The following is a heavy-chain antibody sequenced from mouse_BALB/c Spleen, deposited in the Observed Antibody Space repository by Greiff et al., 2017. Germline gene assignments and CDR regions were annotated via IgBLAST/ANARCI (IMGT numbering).Heavy chain of an antibody. Sequence: DVKLVESGGGLVKPGGSLKLSCAASGFTFSSYAMSWVRQSPEKRLEWVAEISSGGSYTYYPDTVTGRFTISRDNAKNTLYLEMSSLRSEDTAMYYCARDQVGAMDYWGQGTSVTVSS. D-gene: IGHD1-1*01. V-gene: IGHV5-9-4*01. CDR1: GFTFSSYA. J-gene: IGHJ4*01. CDR2: ISSGGSYT. CDR3: ARDQVGAMDY.